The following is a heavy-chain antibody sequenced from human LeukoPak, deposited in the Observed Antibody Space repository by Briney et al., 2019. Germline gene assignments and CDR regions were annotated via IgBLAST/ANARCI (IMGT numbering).Heavy chain of an antibody. CDR2: ISSSSYI. D-gene: IGHD1-26*01. V-gene: IGHV3-21*01. CDR1: GFTFSSYS. Sequence: GGSLRLSCAVSGFTFSSYSMNWVRQAPGKGLEWVSSISSSSYIYYADSVKGRFTISRDNAKNSLYLQMNSLRAEDTAVYYCARDQASGSYFYWGQGTLVTVSS. J-gene: IGHJ4*02. CDR3: ARDQASGSYFY.